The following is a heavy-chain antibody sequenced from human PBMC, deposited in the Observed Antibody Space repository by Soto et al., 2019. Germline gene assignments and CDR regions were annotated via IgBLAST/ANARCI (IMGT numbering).Heavy chain of an antibody. Sequence: EVQLVESGGGLVQPGGSRRLSCAASGFTFSSYAMHWVRQAPGKGLEYVSAISSNGGSTYYANSVKGRFTISRDNSKNTLYLQMGSLRAEDMAVYYCARARGAAMVNYFDYWGQGTLVTVSS. CDR2: ISSNGGST. V-gene: IGHV3-64*01. J-gene: IGHJ4*02. CDR1: GFTFSSYA. D-gene: IGHD5-18*01. CDR3: ARARGAAMVNYFDY.